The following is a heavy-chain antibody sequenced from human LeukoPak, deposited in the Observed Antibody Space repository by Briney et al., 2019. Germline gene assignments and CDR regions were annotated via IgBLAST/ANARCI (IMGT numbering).Heavy chain of an antibody. CDR3: ARDAVGGGIDY. D-gene: IGHD1-26*01. Sequence: GGSLRLSCAASGFTFSSYETNWVRQAPGKGLEWISYVSSPGSTIYYADSVKGRFTISRDNSKNSLYLQMNSLRAEDTAVYYCARDAVGGGIDYWGQGTLVTVSS. CDR1: GFTFSSYE. V-gene: IGHV3-48*03. CDR2: VSSPGSTI. J-gene: IGHJ4*02.